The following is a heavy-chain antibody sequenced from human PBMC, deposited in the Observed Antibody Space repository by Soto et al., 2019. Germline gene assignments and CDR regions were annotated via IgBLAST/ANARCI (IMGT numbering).Heavy chain of an antibody. V-gene: IGHV1-69*01. Sequence: QVQLVQSGAEVKKPGSSVKVSCKASGGTFNSYTINWVRQAPGQGLEWMGGITPIFGRRNYAQKVQDSVTITADESKNTAYMGLRVLTSDDTAVYYCARVPGIVLVRTKHTLGACFDLWGEGALVTVSS. J-gene: IGHJ5*02. D-gene: IGHD2-8*01. CDR2: ITPIFGRR. CDR1: GGTFNSYT. CDR3: ARVPGIVLVRTKHTLGACFDL.